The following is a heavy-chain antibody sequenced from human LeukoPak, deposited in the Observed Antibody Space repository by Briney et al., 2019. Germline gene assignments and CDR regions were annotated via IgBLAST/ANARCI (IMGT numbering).Heavy chain of an antibody. CDR2: IIPVLGVA. V-gene: IGHV1-69*04. D-gene: IGHD3-3*01. Sequence: ASVKVSCKASGGTFSTYAISWVRQAPGQGLEWMGRIIPVLGVANYAQKFQGRVTISADKSTSTAYMEVSSLRSEDTAVYYCATGIGTLWSGYYHDYWGQGTLVTVSS. J-gene: IGHJ4*02. CDR3: ATGIGTLWSGYYHDY. CDR1: GGTFSTYA.